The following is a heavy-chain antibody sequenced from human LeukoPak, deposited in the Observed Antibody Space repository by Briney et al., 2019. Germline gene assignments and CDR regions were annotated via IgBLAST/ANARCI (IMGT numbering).Heavy chain of an antibody. J-gene: IGHJ4*02. V-gene: IGHV3-64*01. CDR3: ARGEEVLGYCSSTSCYAFDY. CDR1: GFTFSSYA. Sequence: GGSLRLSCAASGFTFSSYAMHWVRQAPGKGLEYVSAISSNWGSTYYANSVKGRFTISRDNSKNTLYLQMGSLRAEDMAVYYCARGEEVLGYCSSTSCYAFDYWGQGTLVTVSS. CDR2: ISSNWGST. D-gene: IGHD2-2*01.